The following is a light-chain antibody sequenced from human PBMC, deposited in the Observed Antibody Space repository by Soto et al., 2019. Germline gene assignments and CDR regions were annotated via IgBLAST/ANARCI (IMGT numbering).Light chain of an antibody. V-gene: IGKV3-20*01. CDR1: QSISSSY. CDR3: QQYGDSLLT. Sequence: ENALTRSPGTLSLSPGERATLSCRASQSISSSYLAWYQQKPGQTPRLLIYHASSRATGIPDRFSGSGSGTAFTLTISSLEPEDFAVYYCQQYGDSLLTFGGGTKVEIK. J-gene: IGKJ4*01. CDR2: HAS.